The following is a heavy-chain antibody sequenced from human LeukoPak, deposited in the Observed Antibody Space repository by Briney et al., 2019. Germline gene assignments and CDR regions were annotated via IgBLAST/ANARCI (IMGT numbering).Heavy chain of an antibody. CDR2: ISGSSGGT. Sequence: PGGSLRLSCAASGFTFSSYAMSWVRQAPGKGLEWVSAISGSSGGTYYEDSVKGRFTISRDNSKNQLYLQMHSLRAKDTAVYYCAKVANTAMVYFDYWGQGTLVTGSS. J-gene: IGHJ4*02. CDR3: AKVANTAMVYFDY. V-gene: IGHV3-23*01. D-gene: IGHD5-18*01. CDR1: GFTFSSYA.